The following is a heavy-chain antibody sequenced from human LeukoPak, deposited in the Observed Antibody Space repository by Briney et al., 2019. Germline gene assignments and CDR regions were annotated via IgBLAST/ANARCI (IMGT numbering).Heavy chain of an antibody. V-gene: IGHV4-4*02. Sequence: RTSGTLSLTCAVSGGSISSSNWWSWVRQPPGKGLEWIGEIYHSGSTNYNPSLKSRVTISVDKSKNQFSLKLSSVTAADTAVYYCARDSQKLGYCSGGSCYPGAEYFQHWGQGTLVTVSS. CDR1: GGSISSSNW. D-gene: IGHD2-15*01. CDR2: IYHSGST. J-gene: IGHJ1*01. CDR3: ARDSQKLGYCSGGSCYPGAEYFQH.